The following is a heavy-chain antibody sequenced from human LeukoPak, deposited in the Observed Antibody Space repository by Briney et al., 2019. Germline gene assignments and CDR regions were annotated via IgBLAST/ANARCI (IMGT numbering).Heavy chain of an antibody. CDR1: GFTFSSYT. J-gene: IGHJ4*02. CDR3: VRDFLGESGAGGC. V-gene: IGHV3-21*01. D-gene: IGHD3-10*01. Sequence: GGSLRLSCAASGFTFSSYTMNWVRQAPGKGPKWVSSISPSGSSTYNADSLRGRFTISRDNAKDSVFLQMNSLRGEDTAVYYCVRDFLGESGAGGCWGQGTLVTVSS. CDR2: ISPSGSST.